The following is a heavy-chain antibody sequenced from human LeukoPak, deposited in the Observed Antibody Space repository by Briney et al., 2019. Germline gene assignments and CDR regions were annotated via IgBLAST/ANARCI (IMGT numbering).Heavy chain of an antibody. V-gene: IGHV1-8*02. D-gene: IGHD3-10*01. CDR1: GYTFTGYY. CDR2: INPNSGNT. Sequence: ASVKVSCKASGYTFTGYYMHWVRQAPGQGLEWMGWINPNSGNTGYAQKFQGRVTMTRNTSISTAYMELSSLRSEDTAVYYCARALFRFHGSGSYYNVGWGQGTLVTVSS. CDR3: ARALFRFHGSGSYYNVG. J-gene: IGHJ4*02.